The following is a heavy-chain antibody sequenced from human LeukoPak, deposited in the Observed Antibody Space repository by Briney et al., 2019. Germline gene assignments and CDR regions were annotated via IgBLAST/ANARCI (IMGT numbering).Heavy chain of an antibody. CDR2: ISRTSTFI. Sequence: PGGSLRLSGVASGFTFSYFGMNWVRQAPGKGLEWVSSISRTSTFIYYEDSVKGRFTISRDNAKNSLYLQMNSLRAEDTAVYYCARDPDYYGSGTYYNHYFDYWGQGTLVTVSS. CDR1: GFTFSYFG. CDR3: ARDPDYYGSGTYYNHYFDY. D-gene: IGHD3-10*01. V-gene: IGHV3-21*01. J-gene: IGHJ4*02.